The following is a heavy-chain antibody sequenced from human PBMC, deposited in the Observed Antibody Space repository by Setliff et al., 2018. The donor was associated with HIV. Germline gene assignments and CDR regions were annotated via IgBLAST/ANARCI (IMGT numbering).Heavy chain of an antibody. V-gene: IGHV1-2*06. CDR1: GYTFTGYY. CDR3: ARGWEGGMDY. CDR2: INPNSGGT. J-gene: IGHJ4*02. Sequence: ASVKVSCKTSGYTFTGYYIHWVRQAPGQGLEWMGRINPNSGGTSYAQKFQGRVTMTGDTSTNTLYMELSSLRSEDTAVYYCARGWEGGMDYWGQGTLVTVSS. D-gene: IGHD1-26*01.